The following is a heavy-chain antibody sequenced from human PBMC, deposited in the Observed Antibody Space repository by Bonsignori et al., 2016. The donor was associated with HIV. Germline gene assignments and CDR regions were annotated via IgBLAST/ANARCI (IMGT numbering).Heavy chain of an antibody. Sequence: VRQMPGKGLEWIGEINHSGSTNYNPSLKSRVTISVDTSKNQFSLKLSSVTAADTAVYYCAVSSYSYGYFDYWGQGTLVTVSS. J-gene: IGHJ4*02. D-gene: IGHD5-18*01. CDR2: INHSGST. V-gene: IGHV4-34*01. CDR3: AVSSYSYGYFDY.